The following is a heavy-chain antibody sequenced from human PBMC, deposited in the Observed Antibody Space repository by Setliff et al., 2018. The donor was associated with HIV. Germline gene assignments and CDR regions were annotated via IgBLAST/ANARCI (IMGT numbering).Heavy chain of an antibody. CDR3: ARGPATLRHNWFDP. D-gene: IGHD2-21*01. V-gene: IGHV4-30-4*08. CDR2: ITYSGSA. Sequence: SETLSLTCTVSGGSISSDDYYWNWIRQPPGKGLEWIGYITYSGSAYYNPSLKSRVTISIDTSNNQISLRLSSVTAADTAVYFCARGPATLRHNWFDPWGQGTPVTVSS. CDR1: GGSISSDDYY. J-gene: IGHJ5*02.